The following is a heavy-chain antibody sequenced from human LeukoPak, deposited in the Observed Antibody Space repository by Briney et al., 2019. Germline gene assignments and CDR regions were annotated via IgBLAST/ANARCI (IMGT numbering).Heavy chain of an antibody. J-gene: IGHJ4*02. Sequence: SETLSLTCAVYGGSFSGYYWSWIRQPPGKGLEWIGEINHSGSTNYNPSLKSRVTISVDTSKNQFSLKLSSVTAADTAVYYCAGGNVLEPSARQLVLRATVNFDYWGQGTLVTVSS. CDR3: AGGNVLEPSARQLVLRATVNFDY. CDR1: GGSFSGYY. D-gene: IGHD6-13*01. CDR2: INHSGST. V-gene: IGHV4-34*01.